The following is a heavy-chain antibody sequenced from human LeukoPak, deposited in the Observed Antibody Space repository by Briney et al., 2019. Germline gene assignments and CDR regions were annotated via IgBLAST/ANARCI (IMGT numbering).Heavy chain of an antibody. CDR3: ARDMEGYCSSTSCYSGFLDY. V-gene: IGHV1-18*04. J-gene: IGHJ4*02. Sequence: ASVKVSCKASGYTFTSYGISWVRQAPGQGLEWMGWISAYKGNTNYAQKLQGRVTMTTDTSTSTAYMELRSLRSDDTAVYYCARDMEGYCSSTSCYSGFLDYWGQGTLVTVSS. D-gene: IGHD2-2*01. CDR2: ISAYKGNT. CDR1: GYTFTSYG.